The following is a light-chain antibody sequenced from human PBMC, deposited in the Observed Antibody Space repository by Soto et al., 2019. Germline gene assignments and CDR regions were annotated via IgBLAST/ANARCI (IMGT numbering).Light chain of an antibody. V-gene: IGKV3-20*01. Sequence: EIVLTQSPGTLSLSPGERAALSCRASQSVSSSFLAWYQQKPGQAPRLLIYGASSTTTSIPDRFTGSGSGTDFTLTISRLEPEDFAVYYCQHYGSSTYTFGQGTKLQIK. CDR1: QSVSSSF. J-gene: IGKJ2*01. CDR3: QHYGSSTYT. CDR2: GAS.